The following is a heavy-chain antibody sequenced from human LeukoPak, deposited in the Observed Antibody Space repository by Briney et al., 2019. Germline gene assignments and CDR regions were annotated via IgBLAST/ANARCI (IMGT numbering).Heavy chain of an antibody. CDR2: ISSSGSGGNT. D-gene: IGHD2-8*01. V-gene: IGHV3-23*01. CDR3: AKDRLVYAILYFDY. J-gene: IGHJ4*02. CDR1: GVTLSNYA. Sequence: PGGSLRLSCVASGVTLSNYAMSWARQAPGKGLEWVSGISSSGSGGNTYYADSVKGRFTISRDSSRNTLFLHMNSLRAEDTAVYYCAKDRLVYAILYFDYWGQGTLVTVSS.